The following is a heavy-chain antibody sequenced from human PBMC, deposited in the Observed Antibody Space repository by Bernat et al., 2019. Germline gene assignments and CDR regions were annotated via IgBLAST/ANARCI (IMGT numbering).Heavy chain of an antibody. J-gene: IGHJ6*03. CDR1: GFTFSSYG. Sequence: QVQLVESGGGVVQPGRSLRLSCAASGFTFSSYGMHWVRQAPGKGLDWVAVISYDGSNKYYADSVKGRFTISRDNSNNTLYLQMNSLRAEDTAVYYCAKKAPDCSSTSCYNYYYYMDVWGKGTTVTVSS. D-gene: IGHD2-2*01. CDR3: AKKAPDCSSTSCYNYYYYMDV. V-gene: IGHV3-30*18. CDR2: ISYDGSNK.